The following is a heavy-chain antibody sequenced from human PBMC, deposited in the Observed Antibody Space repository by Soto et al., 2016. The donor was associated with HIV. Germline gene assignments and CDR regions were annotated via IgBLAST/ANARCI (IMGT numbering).Heavy chain of an antibody. CDR1: GFTFDDYA. CDR3: AKGXRWIHLWDSFDY. CDR2: ISADGGST. Sequence: EVQLVESGGGVVQPGGSLRLSCAASGFTFDDYAMHWVRQAPGKGLEWVSVISADGGSTFLADSVKGRFTISRDNRKNSLYLQMNSLRTEDTALYYCAKGXRWIHLWDSFDYWGQGILVTVSS. V-gene: IGHV3-43*02. J-gene: IGHJ4*02. D-gene: IGHD5-18*01.